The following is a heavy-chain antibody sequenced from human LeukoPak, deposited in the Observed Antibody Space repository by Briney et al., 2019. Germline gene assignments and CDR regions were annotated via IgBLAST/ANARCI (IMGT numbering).Heavy chain of an antibody. CDR3: ARVLNGDYGSHAFDI. Sequence: SETLSLTCTVSGGSISSYYWSWIRQPPGKGLEWIGYIYYSGSTNYNPSLKSRVTMSVDTSKNQFSLNLSSVTAADTAVYYCARVLNGDYGSHAFDIWGQGTMVTVSS. D-gene: IGHD4-17*01. V-gene: IGHV4-59*01. CDR2: IYYSGST. CDR1: GGSISSYY. J-gene: IGHJ3*02.